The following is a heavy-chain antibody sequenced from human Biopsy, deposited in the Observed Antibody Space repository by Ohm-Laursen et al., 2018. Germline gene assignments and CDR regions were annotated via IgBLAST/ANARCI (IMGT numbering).Heavy chain of an antibody. CDR2: IYTSGIT. CDR1: GGFLSSYS. Sequence: SETLSLTCPVSGGFLSSYSWSWIRQPAGKGLEWIGQIYTSGITNYNPSLKSRVTMSVDTSKNKFSLRVNSVTAADTAVYYCARDRDRRGWFDPWGQGTLVTVSS. CDR3: ARDRDRRGWFDP. J-gene: IGHJ5*02. V-gene: IGHV4-4*07. D-gene: IGHD1-14*01.